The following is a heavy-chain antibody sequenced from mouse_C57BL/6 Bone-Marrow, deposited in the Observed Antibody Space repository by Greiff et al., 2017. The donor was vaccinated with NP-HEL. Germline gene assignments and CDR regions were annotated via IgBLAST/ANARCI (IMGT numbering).Heavy chain of an antibody. CDR2: IDPSDSET. CDR1: GYTFTSYW. V-gene: IGHV1-52*01. D-gene: IGHD1-1*01. J-gene: IGHJ4*01. Sequence: QQSCKASGYTFTSYWMHWVKQRPIQGLEWIGNIDPSDSETHYNQKFKDKATLTVDKSSSTAYMQLSSLTSEDSAVYYCARRPYYYGSSYDAMDYWGQGTSVTVSS. CDR3: ARRPYYYGSSYDAMDY.